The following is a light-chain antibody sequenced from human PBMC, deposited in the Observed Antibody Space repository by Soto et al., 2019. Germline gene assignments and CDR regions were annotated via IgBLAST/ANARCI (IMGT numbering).Light chain of an antibody. CDR3: QQYGSSGT. J-gene: IGKJ1*01. CDR1: QTLSNGF. V-gene: IGKV3-20*01. Sequence: EIVLTQSPGTLSLSPGERATLSCRASQTLSNGFIAWYQQKPGQAPRLLIYDTSSRATGVPDRFSGSGSGTDFTLTISRLEPEDFAVYYCQQYGSSGTFGQGTKVDIK. CDR2: DTS.